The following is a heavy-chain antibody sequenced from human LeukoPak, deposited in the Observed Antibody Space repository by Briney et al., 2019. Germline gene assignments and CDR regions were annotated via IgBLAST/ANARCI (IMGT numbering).Heavy chain of an antibody. CDR2: INPNSGGT. CDR1: GYTFTSYG. D-gene: IGHD5-12*01. Sequence: ASVKVSCKASGYTFTSYGISWVRQAPGQGLEWMGWINPNSGGTNYAQKFQGRVTMTRDTSISTAYMELSRLRSDDTAVYYCARGGYSGSYDAFDIWGQGTMVTVSS. V-gene: IGHV1-2*02. CDR3: ARGGYSGSYDAFDI. J-gene: IGHJ3*02.